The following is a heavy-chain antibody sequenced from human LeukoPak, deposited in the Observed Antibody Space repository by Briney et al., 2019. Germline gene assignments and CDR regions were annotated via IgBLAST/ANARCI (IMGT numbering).Heavy chain of an antibody. V-gene: IGHV1-46*01. J-gene: IGHJ6*02. CDR3: ARGSVMTSDYYYDMDV. CDR1: GYTFTSYY. D-gene: IGHD2-21*01. CDR2: LNPSGGSR. Sequence: GASVKFSCKASGYTFTSYYMHWVRQAPGQGLEWMGILNPSGGSRTYAEQFQGRVTMTRDTSTSTGYMELSSLRSEDTAVYYCARGSVMTSDYYYDMDVWGQGTTVTVSS.